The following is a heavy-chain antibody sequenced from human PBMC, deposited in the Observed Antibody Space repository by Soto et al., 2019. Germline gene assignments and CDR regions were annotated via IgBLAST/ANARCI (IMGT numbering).Heavy chain of an antibody. V-gene: IGHV4-61*01. D-gene: IGHD6-19*01. J-gene: IGHJ4*02. CDR1: GGSVSSGSYY. CDR2: IYYSGST. CDR3: ARVPGIAVDGTQGYFDY. Sequence: SETLSLTCTVSGGSVSSGSYYWSWIRQPPGKGLEWIGYIYYSGSTNYNPSLKSRVTISVDTSKNQFSLKLSSVTAADTAVYYCARVPGIAVDGTQGYFDYWGQGTLVTVSS.